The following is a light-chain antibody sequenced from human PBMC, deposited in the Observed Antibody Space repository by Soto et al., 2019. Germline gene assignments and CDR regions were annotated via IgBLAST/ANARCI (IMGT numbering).Light chain of an antibody. CDR1: QSVSSNY. Sequence: EIVLTQSPGTLSLSPGERATLSCRASQSVSSNYLAWYQQKPGQAPRLLIYGASSRATGIPDRFSGSGSGTDFPLTISSLEPEDLAVYYCQQYDSSPLTFGGGTKVEIK. CDR2: GAS. V-gene: IGKV3-20*01. J-gene: IGKJ4*01. CDR3: QQYDSSPLT.